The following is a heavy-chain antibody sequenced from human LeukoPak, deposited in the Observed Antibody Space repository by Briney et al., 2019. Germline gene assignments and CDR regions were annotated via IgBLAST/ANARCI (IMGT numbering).Heavy chain of an antibody. CDR3: ARDLAYWSSTSCYSP. Sequence: SVKVSCKASGGTFSSYAISWVRQAPGQGLEWMGGIIPIFGTANYAQKFQGRVTITTDESTSTAYMELSSLRSEDTAVYYCARDLAYWSSTSCYSPWGQGTLVTVSS. V-gene: IGHV1-69*05. D-gene: IGHD2-2*01. CDR2: IIPIFGTA. J-gene: IGHJ5*02. CDR1: GGTFSSYA.